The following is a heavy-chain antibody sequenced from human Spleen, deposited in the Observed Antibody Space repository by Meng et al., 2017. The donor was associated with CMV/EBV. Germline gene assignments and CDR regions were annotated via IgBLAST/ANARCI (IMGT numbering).Heavy chain of an antibody. Sequence: GCFSGYYWSWIRQPPGKGLEWIGEINHSGSTNYNPSLKSRVTISVDTSKNQFSLKLSSVTAADTAVYYCAGFTYCSSTSCYINWFDPWGQGTLVTVSS. D-gene: IGHD2-2*02. CDR1: GCFSGYY. CDR3: AGFTYCSSTSCYINWFDP. V-gene: IGHV4-34*01. J-gene: IGHJ5*02. CDR2: INHSGST.